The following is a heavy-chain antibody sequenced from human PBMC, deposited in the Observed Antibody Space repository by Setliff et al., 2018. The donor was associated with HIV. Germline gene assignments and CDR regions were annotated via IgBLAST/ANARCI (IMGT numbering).Heavy chain of an antibody. V-gene: IGHV1-8*02. J-gene: IGHJ6*03. CDR2: MNPDSGNT. CDR3: ARGDTPSYYYYYYMDV. D-gene: IGHD2-15*01. Sequence: ASVKVSCKASGYTFINYDINWVRQATGQGLEWMGWMNPDSGNTGCTQKFQGRVTMTTNTSMSTAYMELSGLRSEDTAVYYCARGDTPSYYYYYYMDVWGKGTTVTVSS. CDR1: GYTFINYD.